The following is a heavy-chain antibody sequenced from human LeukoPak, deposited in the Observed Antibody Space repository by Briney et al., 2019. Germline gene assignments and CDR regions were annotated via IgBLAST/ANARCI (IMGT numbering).Heavy chain of an antibody. CDR3: ASQTDDYGDGEFDP. CDR2: ISGGGGST. D-gene: IGHD4-17*01. CDR1: GFTFSNYA. Sequence: PGGSLRLSCAASGFTFSNYAMNWVRQAPGKGLEWVSVISGGGGSTYYADSVRGRFTISRDNAKNSLYLQMNSLRAEDTAVYYCASQTDDYGDGEFDPWGQGTLVTVSS. V-gene: IGHV3-23*01. J-gene: IGHJ5*02.